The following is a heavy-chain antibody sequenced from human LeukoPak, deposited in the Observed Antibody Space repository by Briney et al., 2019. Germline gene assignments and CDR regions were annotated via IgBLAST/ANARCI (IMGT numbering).Heavy chain of an antibody. Sequence: ASVKVSCKASGYTFTGYYMHWVRQATGQGLEWMGWMNPNSGNTGYAQKFQGRVTMTRNTSISTAYMELSSLRSEDTAVYYCARGTWVAGKGFDYWGQGTLVTVSS. J-gene: IGHJ4*02. CDR1: GYTFTGYY. D-gene: IGHD6-19*01. CDR2: MNPNSGNT. V-gene: IGHV1-8*02. CDR3: ARGTWVAGKGFDY.